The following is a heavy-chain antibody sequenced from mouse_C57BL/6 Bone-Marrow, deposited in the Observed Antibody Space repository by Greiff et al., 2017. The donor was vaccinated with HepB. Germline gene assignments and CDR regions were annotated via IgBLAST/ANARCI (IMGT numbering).Heavy chain of an antibody. CDR3: ARRGVVSVDY. V-gene: IGHV1-64*01. J-gene: IGHJ2*01. CDR2: IHPNSGST. CDR1: GYTFTCYW. Sequence: QVHVKQPGAELVKPGASVKLSCKASGYTFTCYWMHWVKQRPGQGLEWIGMIHPNSGSTNYNEKFKSKATLTVDKSSSTAYMQLSSLTSEDSAVYYCARRGVVSVDYWGQGTTLTVSS. D-gene: IGHD1-1*01.